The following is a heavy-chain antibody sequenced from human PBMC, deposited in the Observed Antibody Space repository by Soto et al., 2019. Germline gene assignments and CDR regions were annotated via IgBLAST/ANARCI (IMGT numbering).Heavy chain of an antibody. Sequence: GGSLILSCAASGFTFSSYAMSWVRQAPGKGLEWVSAISGSGGSTYYADSVKGRFTISRDNSKNTLYLQMNSLRAEDTAVYYGAETDCSSTSCYEGGFWGQGTLVTVSS. CDR3: AETDCSSTSCYEGGF. CDR1: GFTFSSYA. J-gene: IGHJ4*02. V-gene: IGHV3-23*01. CDR2: ISGSGGST. D-gene: IGHD2-2*01.